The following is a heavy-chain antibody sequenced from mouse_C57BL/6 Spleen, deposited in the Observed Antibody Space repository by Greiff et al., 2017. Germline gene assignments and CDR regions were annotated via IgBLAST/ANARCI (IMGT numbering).Heavy chain of an antibody. J-gene: IGHJ4*01. CDR3: ARGDYYYGFMDY. Sequence: VQLQQPGTELVKPGASVKLSCKASGYTFTSYWMHWVKQRPGQGLEWIGKINPSNGGTNYNEKFKSKATLTVDKSSSTAYMQLSSLTSEDSAVYYCARGDYYYGFMDYWGQGTSVTVSS. D-gene: IGHD1-1*01. CDR1: GYTFTSYW. CDR2: INPSNGGT. V-gene: IGHV1-53*01.